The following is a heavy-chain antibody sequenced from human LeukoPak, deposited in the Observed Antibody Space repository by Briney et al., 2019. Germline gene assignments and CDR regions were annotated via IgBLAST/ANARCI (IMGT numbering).Heavy chain of an antibody. CDR3: TEGSYYYFDY. D-gene: IGHD3-10*01. V-gene: IGHV4-34*01. Sequence: SETLSLTCAVYGGSFSGYYLSWIRQTPGKGLEWIGEINHNGRTNYNPSLKSRVTISVDTSKNQFSLKLNSVTAAGTAVYYCTEGSYYYFDYWGQGTLVTVSS. CDR2: INHNGRT. CDR1: GGSFSGYY. J-gene: IGHJ4*02.